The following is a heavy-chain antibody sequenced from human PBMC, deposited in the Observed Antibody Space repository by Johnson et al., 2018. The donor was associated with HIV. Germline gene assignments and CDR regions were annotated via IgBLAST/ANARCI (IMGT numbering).Heavy chain of an antibody. J-gene: IGHJ3*02. D-gene: IGHD1-26*01. Sequence: VQVVESGGGLVQPGGSLRLSCAASGFTFSSYAMSWVRQAPGKGLEWVSVIYSGGSTYYADPVQGRFTISSDNAKNSLYLQMNSLRAGDTAVYYCARAGVGAGAFDIWGQGTMVTVSS. CDR3: ARAGVGAGAFDI. CDR1: GFTFSSYA. V-gene: IGHV3-66*01. CDR2: IYSGGST.